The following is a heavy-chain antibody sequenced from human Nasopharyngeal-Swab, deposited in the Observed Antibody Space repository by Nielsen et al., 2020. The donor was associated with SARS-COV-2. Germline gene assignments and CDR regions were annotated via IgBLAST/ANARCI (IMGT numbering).Heavy chain of an antibody. CDR2: INSGGSST. CDR3: ARDEITMIAAFDY. Sequence: WIRQPPGKGLVWVSRINSGGSSTSYADSVKGRFTISRDSAKNTLYLQMNSLRAEDTAVYYCARDEITMIAAFDYWGQGTLVTVSS. D-gene: IGHD3-22*01. V-gene: IGHV3-74*01. J-gene: IGHJ4*02.